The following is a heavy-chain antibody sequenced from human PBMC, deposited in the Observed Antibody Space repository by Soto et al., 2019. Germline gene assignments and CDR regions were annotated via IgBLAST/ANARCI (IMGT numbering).Heavy chain of an antibody. Sequence: SETLSLTCAVYGGSFSGYYWSWIRQPPGKGLEWIGEINHSGSTNYNPTLKSRVTISVDTSKNQFSLKLSSVTAADTAVYYCARGSPGVAARPDYYYMDVWGKGTTVTVSS. CDR1: GGSFSGYY. D-gene: IGHD6-25*01. V-gene: IGHV4-34*01. J-gene: IGHJ6*03. CDR2: INHSGST. CDR3: ARGSPGVAARPDYYYMDV.